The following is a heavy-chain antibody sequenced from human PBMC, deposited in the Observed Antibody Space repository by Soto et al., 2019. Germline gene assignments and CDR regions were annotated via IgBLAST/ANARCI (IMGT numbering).Heavy chain of an antibody. CDR1: GYTFSNDG. J-gene: IGHJ6*02. CDR3: ARGGPTSADYYYGMDV. Sequence: QVQLVQSGAEVRRPGASVKVSCKASGYTFSNDGINWVRQAPGQGLEWMGWISAYNGNTEYAQNFQGRVTMATDTPASTDYMELRSLRSADTAVYSCARGGPTSADYYYGMDVWGLGTTVTVSS. D-gene: IGHD3-10*01. V-gene: IGHV1-18*01. CDR2: ISAYNGNT.